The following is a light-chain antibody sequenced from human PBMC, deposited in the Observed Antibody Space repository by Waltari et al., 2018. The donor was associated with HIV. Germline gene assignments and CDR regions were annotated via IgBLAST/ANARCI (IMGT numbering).Light chain of an antibody. J-gene: IGKJ2*01. Sequence: EIVMTQSPATLSVSPGERVTLSCRASQSISSNLAWYQQKPGQCPRLLVYDASTRGTDIPARFSGSGSGTEFTLTISSLQSEDFAIYYCQEYVNLPPYTFSQGTKLEIK. CDR3: QEYVNLPPYT. CDR2: DAS. V-gene: IGKV3-15*01. CDR1: QSISSN.